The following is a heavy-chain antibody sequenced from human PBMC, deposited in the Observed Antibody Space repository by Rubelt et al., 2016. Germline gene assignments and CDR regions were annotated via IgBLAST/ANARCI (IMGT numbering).Heavy chain of an antibody. Sequence: MNWVRQAPGKGLEWVSYISSSSSTIYYADSVKGRFTISRDNAKNTLYLQMNSLRAEDTAVYYCAKEGVVPAAIPVHYYYGMDVWGQGTTVTVSS. J-gene: IGHJ6*02. CDR3: AKEGVVPAAIPVHYYYGMDV. V-gene: IGHV3-48*01. CDR2: ISSSSSTI. D-gene: IGHD2-2*01.